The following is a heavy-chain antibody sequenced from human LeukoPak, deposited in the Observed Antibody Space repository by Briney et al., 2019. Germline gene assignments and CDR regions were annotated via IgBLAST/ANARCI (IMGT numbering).Heavy chain of an antibody. J-gene: IGHJ4*02. CDR2: ISAYNGNT. D-gene: IGHD4-17*01. CDR1: GYTFTSYG. V-gene: IGHV1-18*01. Sequence: ASVKVSCKASGYTFTSYGISWVRQAPGQGLEWMGWISAYNGNTNYAQKLQGRVTMTTDTSTSTAYMELRSLRSDDTAVYYCAKDNSHYGDAGYWGQGTLVTVSS. CDR3: AKDNSHYGDAGY.